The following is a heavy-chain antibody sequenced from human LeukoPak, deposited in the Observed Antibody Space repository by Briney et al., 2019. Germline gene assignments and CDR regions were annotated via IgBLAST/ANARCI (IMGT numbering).Heavy chain of an antibody. V-gene: IGHV3-7*01. J-gene: IGHJ4*02. CDR3: ARDPESSAFDL. CDR2: IKQDGSVK. CDR1: GFRFSAYW. Sequence: GGSLRLSCAASGFRFSAYWLSWVRQTPEKGLEFVANIKQDGSVKNYLDSLRGRSTISRDNAGESLYLEINSLRADDTAVYYCARDPESSAFDLWGQGALVTVSS.